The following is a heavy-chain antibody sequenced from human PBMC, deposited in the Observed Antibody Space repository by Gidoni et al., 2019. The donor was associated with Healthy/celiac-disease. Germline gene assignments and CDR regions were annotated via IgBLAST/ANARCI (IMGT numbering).Heavy chain of an antibody. J-gene: IGHJ3*02. Sequence: QLQLQESGPGLVKPSETLSLTCTVSGGSISSSSYYWGWIRQPPGKGLEWIGRIYYSGSTYYNPSLKSRVTISVDTSKNQFSLKLSSVTAADTAVYYCASRSSYYDFWSGQDAFDIWGQGTMVTVSS. CDR3: ASRSSYYDFWSGQDAFDI. V-gene: IGHV4-39*07. CDR1: GGSISSSSYY. CDR2: IYYSGST. D-gene: IGHD3-3*01.